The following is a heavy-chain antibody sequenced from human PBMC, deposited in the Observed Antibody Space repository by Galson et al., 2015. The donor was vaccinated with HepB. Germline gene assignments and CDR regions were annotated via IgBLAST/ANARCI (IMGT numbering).Heavy chain of an antibody. CDR2: TYYRSKWYT. CDR1: GDSVSSNSAA. Sequence: CAISGDSVSSNSAAWSWIRQSPSRGLEWLGRTYYRSKWYTEYAVSVKSRITINPGTSKNQFSLQLNSVTPEDTAVYYCARARGYMDVWGRGTTVTVSS. V-gene: IGHV6-1*01. J-gene: IGHJ6*03. CDR3: ARARGYMDV.